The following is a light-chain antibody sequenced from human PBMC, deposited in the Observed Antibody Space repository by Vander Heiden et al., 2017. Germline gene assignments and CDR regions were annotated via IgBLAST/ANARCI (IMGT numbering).Light chain of an antibody. Sequence: QSVLTPPPSASGTPGQRVTLSCSGSSSNIGSNTVNWYQQLPGTAPKLLIYSNNKRPSGVPDRFSGSKSGTSASLAISGRQAEDEADYYCAAWEDSLNGWVFGGGTKLTVL. J-gene: IGLJ3*02. V-gene: IGLV1-44*01. CDR1: SSNIGSNT. CDR3: AAWEDSLNGWV. CDR2: SNN.